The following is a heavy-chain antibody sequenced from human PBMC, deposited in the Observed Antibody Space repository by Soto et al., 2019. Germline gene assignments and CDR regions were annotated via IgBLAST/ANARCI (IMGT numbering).Heavy chain of an antibody. V-gene: IGHV3-23*01. CDR1: GCTCSESV. Sequence: GGSLRLCCGDSGCTCSESVMAWIREAPGKRLGWLSVMSGDGRKRYPLSVTGRFTISRDNSKNTLYLKMRSLRAEDAAAYYCVKWHTSNFDIIPFTGFDFWGQGTQVTVSS. CDR2: MSGDGRK. J-gene: IGHJ4*02. CDR3: VKWHTSNFDIIPFTGFDF. D-gene: IGHD3-3*01.